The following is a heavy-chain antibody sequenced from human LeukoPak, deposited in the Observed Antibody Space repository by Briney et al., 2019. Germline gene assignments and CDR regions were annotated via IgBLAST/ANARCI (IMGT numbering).Heavy chain of an antibody. D-gene: IGHD4-17*01. J-gene: IGHJ3*01. CDR2: INPKRGVT. CDR1: GYTFTDYY. CDR3: ARERNYGDYGNAFDV. V-gene: IGHV1-2*02. Sequence: ASVKVSCKASGYTFTDYYIHWMRQAPGQGLEWMGGINPKRGVTTYAQKFQGRVTMTTDTSITTAYMELTRLRSDDTTIYYCARERNYGDYGNAFDVWGQGTKVTVSS.